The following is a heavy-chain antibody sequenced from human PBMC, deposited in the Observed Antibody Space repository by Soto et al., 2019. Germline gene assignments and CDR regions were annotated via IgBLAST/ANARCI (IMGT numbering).Heavy chain of an antibody. CDR3: ARGQRYCSSTSCYRFYYYYYYMDV. J-gene: IGHJ6*03. V-gene: IGHV4-34*01. CDR1: GGSFSGYY. Sequence: SETLSLTCAVYGGSFSGYYWSWIRQPPGKGLEWIGEINHSGSTNYNPSLKSRVTISVDTSKNQFSLKLSSVTAADTAVYYCARGQRYCSSTSCYRFYYYYYYMDVWGKGTTVTVSS. CDR2: INHSGST. D-gene: IGHD2-2*01.